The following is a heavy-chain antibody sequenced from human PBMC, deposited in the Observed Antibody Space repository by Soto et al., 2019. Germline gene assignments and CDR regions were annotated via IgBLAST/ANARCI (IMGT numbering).Heavy chain of an antibody. Sequence: PGGSLRLSCAASGFTFSSYGMTWVRQAPGKGLEWVSYISSSTFSIYYADSVKGRFTVSRDNAKNSLFLQMNSLRDEDTAVYFCARARRGSAVIGHFDFWGQGTLVTVSS. CDR3: ARARRGSAVIGHFDF. CDR1: GFTFSSYG. D-gene: IGHD3-22*01. CDR2: ISSSTFSI. J-gene: IGHJ4*02. V-gene: IGHV3-48*02.